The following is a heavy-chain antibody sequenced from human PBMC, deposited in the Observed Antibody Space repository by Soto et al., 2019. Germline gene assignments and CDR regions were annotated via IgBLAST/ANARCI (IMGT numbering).Heavy chain of an antibody. J-gene: IGHJ4*02. CDR3: AGTYYYGSGSLYYFDY. CDR2: IYYSGST. D-gene: IGHD3-10*01. CDR1: GGSISSYY. V-gene: IGHV4-59*01. Sequence: SETLSLTCTVSGGSISSYYWSWIRQPPGKGLEWIGYIYYSGSTNYNPSLKSRVTISVDTSKNQFSLKLSSVTAADTAVYYCAGTYYYGSGSLYYFDYWGQGTLVTVSS.